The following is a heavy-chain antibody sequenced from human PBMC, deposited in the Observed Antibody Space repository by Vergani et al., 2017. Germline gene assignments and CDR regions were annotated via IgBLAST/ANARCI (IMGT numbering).Heavy chain of an antibody. CDR3: ARGPRSKYYFDY. J-gene: IGHJ4*02. CDR2: IWYDGSNK. CDR1: GFTLGDYA. V-gene: IGHV3-33*01. Sequence: VHLVESGGGLVQPGRSLRLSCSGSGFTLGDYAMTWVRQAPGKGLEWVAVIWYDGSNKYYADSVKGRFTISRDNSKNTLYLQMNSLRAEDTAVYYCARGPRSKYYFDYWGQGTLVTVSS.